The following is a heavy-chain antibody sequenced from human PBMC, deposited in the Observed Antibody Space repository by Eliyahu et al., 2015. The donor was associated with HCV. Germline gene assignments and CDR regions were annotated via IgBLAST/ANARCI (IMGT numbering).Heavy chain of an antibody. V-gene: IGHV3-13*01. CDR1: GFTFSNYD. CDR2: INAVGDT. CDR3: VRVRSNYYGVDV. Sequence: EVQLVESGGGLVQPGGSLRLSCVVSGFTFSNYDMHWVRQGTGKGLEWVSGINAVGDTYYPGSVKGRFTISRENAKNSLYLQMNSLRVGDTAIYYCVRVRSNYYGVDVWGQGTTVTVSS. J-gene: IGHJ6*02.